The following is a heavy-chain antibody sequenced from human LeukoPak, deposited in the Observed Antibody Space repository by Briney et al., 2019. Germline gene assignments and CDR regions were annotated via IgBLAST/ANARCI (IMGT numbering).Heavy chain of an antibody. D-gene: IGHD5-24*01. CDR1: GFTFNNYI. V-gene: IGHV3-48*04. Sequence: GGSLRLSCAASGFTFNNYIMTWVRQAPGRGLEWVSYISSGSGTMYYADSVKGRFTISRDNAKNSLYLQMNSLRAEDTAFYYCARVRDGSQDYWGQGTLVTVSS. J-gene: IGHJ4*02. CDR3: ARVRDGSQDY. CDR2: ISSGSGTM.